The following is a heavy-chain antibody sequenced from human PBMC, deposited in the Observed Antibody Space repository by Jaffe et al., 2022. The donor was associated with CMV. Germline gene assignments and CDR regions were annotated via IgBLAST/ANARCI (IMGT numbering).Heavy chain of an antibody. J-gene: IGHJ5*02. D-gene: IGHD6-19*01. Sequence: QVQLQESGPGLVKPSETLSLTCTVSGGSISSYYWSWIRQPPGKGLEWIGYIYYSGSTNYNPSLKSRVTISVDTSKNQFSLKLSSVTAADTAVYYCARAEAVAGTPNWFDPWGQGTLVTVSS. CDR2: IYYSGST. CDR3: ARAEAVAGTPNWFDP. CDR1: GGSISSYY. V-gene: IGHV4-59*01.